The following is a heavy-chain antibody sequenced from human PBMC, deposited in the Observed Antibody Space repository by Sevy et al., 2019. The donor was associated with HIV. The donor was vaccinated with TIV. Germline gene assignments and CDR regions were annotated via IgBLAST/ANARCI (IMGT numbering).Heavy chain of an antibody. CDR3: AKGANYDILTGFFYYYGMDV. D-gene: IGHD3-9*01. CDR2: ISGSGGST. CDR1: GFTFSSYA. J-gene: IGHJ6*02. Sequence: GGSLRLSCAASGFTFSSYAMSWVRQAPGKGLEWVSAISGSGGSTYYADSAKGRFTISRDNSKNTLYLQMNSLRAEDTAVYYCAKGANYDILTGFFYYYGMDVWGQGTTVTVSS. V-gene: IGHV3-23*01.